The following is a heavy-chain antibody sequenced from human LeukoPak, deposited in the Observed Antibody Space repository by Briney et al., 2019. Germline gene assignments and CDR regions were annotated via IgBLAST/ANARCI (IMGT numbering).Heavy chain of an antibody. CDR1: GFTFSSYE. V-gene: IGHV3-48*03. Sequence: GGSLRLSCAASGFTFSSYEMNWVRQAPGKGLEWVSYISTSGSTKYYADSVKGRFTISRDNAKNSLYLQMNSLRAEDTAVYYCARGGELGAQPLEDAFDIWGQGTMVTVSS. J-gene: IGHJ3*02. CDR2: ISTSGSTK. D-gene: IGHD1-26*01. CDR3: ARGGELGAQPLEDAFDI.